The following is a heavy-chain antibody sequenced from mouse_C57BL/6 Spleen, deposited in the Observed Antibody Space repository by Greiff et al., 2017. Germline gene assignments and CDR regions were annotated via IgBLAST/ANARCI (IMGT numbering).Heavy chain of an antibody. CDR3: TTPSIYDRFPFAY. J-gene: IGHJ3*01. V-gene: IGHV14-1*01. CDR1: GFNIKDYY. D-gene: IGHD2-3*01. CDR2: IDPEDGDT. Sequence: VQLKQSGAELVRPGASVKLSCTASGFNIKDYYMHWVKQRPEQGLEWIGRIDPEDGDTEYAPKFQGKATMTADTSSNTAYLQLSSLTSEDTAVYYCTTPSIYDRFPFAYWGQGTLVTVSA.